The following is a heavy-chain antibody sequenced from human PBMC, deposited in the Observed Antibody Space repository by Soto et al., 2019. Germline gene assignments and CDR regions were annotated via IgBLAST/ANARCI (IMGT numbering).Heavy chain of an antibody. CDR3: ARDAGIAVAGTGEYYYYGMDV. J-gene: IGHJ6*02. D-gene: IGHD6-19*01. CDR2: IYYSGST. Sequence: SETLSLTCTVSGGSISSSSYYWGWIRQPPGKGLEWIGYIYYSGSTNYNPSLKSRVTISVDTSKNQFSLKLSSVTAADTAVYYCARDAGIAVAGTGEYYYYGMDVWGQGTTVTVSS. V-gene: IGHV4-61*01. CDR1: GGSISSSSYY.